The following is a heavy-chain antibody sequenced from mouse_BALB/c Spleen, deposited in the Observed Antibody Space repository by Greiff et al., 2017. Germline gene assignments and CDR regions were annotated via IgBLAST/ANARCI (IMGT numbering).Heavy chain of an antibody. Sequence: DVHLVESGGGLVKPGGSLKLSCAASGFTFSSYTMSWVRQTPEKRLEWVATISSGGGNTYYPDSVKGRFTISRDNAKNNLYLQMSSLRSEDTALYYCASPYGNYAFAYWGQGTLVTVSA. J-gene: IGHJ3*01. V-gene: IGHV5-9*03. CDR2: ISSGGGNT. CDR1: GFTFSSYT. CDR3: ASPYGNYAFAY. D-gene: IGHD2-1*01.